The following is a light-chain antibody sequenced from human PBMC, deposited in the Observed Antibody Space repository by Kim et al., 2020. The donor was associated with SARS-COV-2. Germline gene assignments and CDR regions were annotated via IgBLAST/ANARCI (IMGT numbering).Light chain of an antibody. CDR1: ALPKQY. V-gene: IGLV3-25*03. J-gene: IGLJ2*01. CDR2: KDS. Sequence: SPGQTARITCPGDALPKQYAYWYQQKPGQAPVLVIYKDSERPSGIPERFSGSSSGTTVTLTISGVQAEDEADYYCQSADSSGTYVVFGGGTQLTV. CDR3: QSADSSGTYVV.